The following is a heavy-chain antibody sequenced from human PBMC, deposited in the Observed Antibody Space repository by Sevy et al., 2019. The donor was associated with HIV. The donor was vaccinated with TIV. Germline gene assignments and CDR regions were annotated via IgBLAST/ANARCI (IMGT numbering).Heavy chain of an antibody. CDR1: GYSFTGFY. J-gene: IGHJ4*02. V-gene: IGHV1-2*02. CDR3: VRGYFGSGSYRLLY. D-gene: IGHD3-10*01. CDR2: NNPNNGDA. Sequence: ASVKVSCKASGYSFTGFYIHWMRQAPGQGLEWMGWNNPNNGDAKYAQKYQGRVTMTRDTSATTTYMELTSLRSDDTAMYYCVRGYFGSGSYRLLYWGQGAPVTVSS.